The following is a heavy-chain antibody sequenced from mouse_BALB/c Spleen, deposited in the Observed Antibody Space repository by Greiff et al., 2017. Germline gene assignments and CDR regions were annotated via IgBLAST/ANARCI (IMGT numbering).Heavy chain of an antibody. CDR1: GYSITSDYA. V-gene: IGHV3-2*02. D-gene: IGHD2-14*01. Sequence: DVKLVESGPGLVKPSQSLSLTCTVTGYSITSDYAWNWIRQFPGNKLEWMGYISYSGSTSYNPSLKSRISITRDTSKNQFFLQLNSVTTEDTATYYCARENYRYAYAMDYWGQGTSVTVSS. CDR2: ISYSGST. CDR3: ARENYRYAYAMDY. J-gene: IGHJ4*01.